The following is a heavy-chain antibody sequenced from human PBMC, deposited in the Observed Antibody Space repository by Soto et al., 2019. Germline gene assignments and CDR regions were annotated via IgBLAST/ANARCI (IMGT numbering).Heavy chain of an antibody. V-gene: IGHV3-53*01. D-gene: IGHD3-10*01. Sequence: PGESLKISCAASGFSVSSDYMSWVRQAPGKGLELVSLIYSGGDTYYADSVKGRFTISRDISSNTIYLHMTSLRADDTAIYYCTRAGSDPGNFYISNYYAMDVWGRGTTVTVSS. CDR3: TRAGSDPGNFYISNYYAMDV. CDR2: IYSGGDT. J-gene: IGHJ6*02. CDR1: GFSVSSDY.